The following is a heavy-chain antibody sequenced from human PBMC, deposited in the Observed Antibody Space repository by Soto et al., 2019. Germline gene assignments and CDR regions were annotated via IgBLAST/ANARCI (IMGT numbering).Heavy chain of an antibody. CDR3: ARLPYYYYGMDV. V-gene: IGHV1-18*01. Sequence: VASLKGSCQASGYTLTTHGINWVRPAPGQGLEWMGWISAYNGNTNYAQKLQGRVTMTTDTSTSTAYMELRSLRSDDTAVYYCARLPYYYYGMDVWGQGTTVTVSS. J-gene: IGHJ6*02. CDR1: GYTLTTHG. CDR2: ISAYNGNT.